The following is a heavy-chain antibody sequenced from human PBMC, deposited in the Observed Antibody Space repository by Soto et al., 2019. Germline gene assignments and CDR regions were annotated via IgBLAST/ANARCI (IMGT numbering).Heavy chain of an antibody. CDR3: ARELSYYYDSSGYSLDY. V-gene: IGHV3-7*01. CDR2: IKQDGSEK. Sequence: HPGGSLRLSCAASGFTFSSYWMSWARQAPGKGLEWVANIKQDGSEKYYVDSVKGRFTISRDNAKNSLYLQMNSLRAEDTAVYYCARELSYYYDSSGYSLDYWGQGTLVTVSS. D-gene: IGHD3-22*01. J-gene: IGHJ4*02. CDR1: GFTFSSYW.